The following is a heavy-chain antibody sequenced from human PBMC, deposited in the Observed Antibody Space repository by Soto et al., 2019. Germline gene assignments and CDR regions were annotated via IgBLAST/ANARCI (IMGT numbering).Heavy chain of an antibody. CDR3: ARHISHFGYYYSAMDV. V-gene: IGHV5-51*01. D-gene: IGHD3-10*01. CDR1: GYTFTDYW. J-gene: IGHJ6*02. Sequence: PVESLKISCKGSGYTFTDYWIGWVRQLPGKGLEWMGIIYPGDSDTRYSPSFQGHVTITVDKSTSTAYLQWSTLKASDTAMYYCARHISHFGYYYSAMDVWGQGPTVTVSS. CDR2: IYPGDSDT.